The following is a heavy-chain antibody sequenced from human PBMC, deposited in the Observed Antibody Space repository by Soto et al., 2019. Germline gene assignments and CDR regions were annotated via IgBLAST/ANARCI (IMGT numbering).Heavy chain of an antibody. D-gene: IGHD6-19*01. CDR2: IYYSGST. Sequence: TSETLSLTCTVSGGSISSGDYYWSWIRQPPGKGLEWIGYIYYSGSTYYNPSLKSRVTISVDTSKNQFSLKLSSVTTADTAVYYCARDTRVDVAVALPDYWGQGTLVTVSS. J-gene: IGHJ4*02. CDR3: ARDTRVDVAVALPDY. CDR1: GGSISSGDYY. V-gene: IGHV4-30-4*01.